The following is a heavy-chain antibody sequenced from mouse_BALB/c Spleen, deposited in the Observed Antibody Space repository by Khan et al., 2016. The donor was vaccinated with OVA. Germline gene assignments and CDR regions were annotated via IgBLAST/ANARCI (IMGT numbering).Heavy chain of an antibody. CDR2: ISTYYGNI. J-gene: IGHJ3*01. D-gene: IGHD2-3*01. CDR1: GYTIADSG. CDR3: KRDGISGFAY. Sequence: VQLQESGPEPVRPGASVKISCKVSGYTIADSGMHWVRQSHAKSLVWIGVISTYYGNIKYNQKFEGRATMTVDKSSSTAYMDLARMTSEDSAVSFCKRDGISGFAYWGQGTLVTVSA. V-gene: IGHV1S137*01.